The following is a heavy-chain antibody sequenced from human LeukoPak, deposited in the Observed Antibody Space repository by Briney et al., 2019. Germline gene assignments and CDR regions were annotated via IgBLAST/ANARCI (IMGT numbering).Heavy chain of an antibody. Sequence: SETLSLTCSVSGYSISSDYYWGWIRQPPGKGLERIGNIYHSGSTYYNPSLKSRVTISVDTSKNQFSLKLSSVTAADTAVYYCARTTEGGYTYGYFYYYYMDVWGKGTTVTISS. CDR1: GYSISSDYY. CDR3: ARTTEGGYTYGYFYYYYMDV. J-gene: IGHJ6*03. D-gene: IGHD5-18*01. V-gene: IGHV4-38-2*02. CDR2: IYHSGST.